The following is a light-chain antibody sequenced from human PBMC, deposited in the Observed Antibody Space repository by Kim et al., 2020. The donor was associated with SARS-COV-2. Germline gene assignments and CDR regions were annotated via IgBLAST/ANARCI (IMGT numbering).Light chain of an antibody. CDR2: ENN. V-gene: IGLV6-57*03. CDR1: SANIASSY. J-gene: IGLJ3*02. Sequence: GKTVTIACSRSSANIASSYVQWYQQRPGTAPTPVISENNQRPSGVPDRFSGSIDTSSNSASLTISGLKTEDEAVYYCHSYDNSDQVFGGGTQLTVL. CDR3: HSYDNSDQV.